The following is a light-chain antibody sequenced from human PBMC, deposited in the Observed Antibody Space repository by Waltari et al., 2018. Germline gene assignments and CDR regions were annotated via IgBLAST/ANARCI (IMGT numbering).Light chain of an antibody. CDR2: SND. CDR3: ATWDDRLTGVL. J-gene: IGLJ3*02. Sequence: QSVLTQPPSASGTPGQRVTISCSGSNSNIGSNVVNWYQQLPGKAPRLLIYSNDQRPAGVPDRFPGSKSGTSASLAISGLQSEDEADYYCATWDDRLTGVLFGGGTKVTVL. V-gene: IGLV1-44*01. CDR1: NSNIGSNV.